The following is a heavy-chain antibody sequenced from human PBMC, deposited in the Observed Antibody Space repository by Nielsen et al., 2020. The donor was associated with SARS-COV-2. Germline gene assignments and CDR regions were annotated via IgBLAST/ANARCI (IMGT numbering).Heavy chain of an antibody. CDR2: ISSGGATM. Sequence: GESLKISCAVSNFIFSDFSMNWVRQAPGKGLEWLSYISSGGATMYYADSVKGRFTVSRDNAKNSLYLRMNSLRAEDTAVYYCATCRGPYWYFDLWGRGTLVTVSS. V-gene: IGHV3-48*01. CDR3: ATCRGPYWYFDL. D-gene: IGHD3-10*01. J-gene: IGHJ2*01. CDR1: NFIFSDFS.